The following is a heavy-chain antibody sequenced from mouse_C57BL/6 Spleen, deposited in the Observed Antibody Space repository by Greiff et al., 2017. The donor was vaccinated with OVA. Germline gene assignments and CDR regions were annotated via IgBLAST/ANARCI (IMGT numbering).Heavy chain of an antibody. J-gene: IGHJ2*01. D-gene: IGHD1-1*01. CDR3: TTFYYYGSCYFDY. CDR1: GFTFTDYC. V-gene: IGHV14-4*01. CDR2: IDPANGDT. Sequence: VQLQQSGAELVRPGASVKLSCTASGFTFTDYCMHWVKQRPEQGLEWIGWIDPANGDTYYTSKFKGKATITAATSSNTAYLQLSSLTSEDTAVYYCTTFYYYGSCYFDYWGQGTTLTVSS.